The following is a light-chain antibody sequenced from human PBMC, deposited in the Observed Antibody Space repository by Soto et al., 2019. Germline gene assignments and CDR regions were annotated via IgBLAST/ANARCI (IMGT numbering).Light chain of an antibody. J-gene: IGLJ1*01. V-gene: IGLV2-8*01. CDR3: SSYAGSNTFV. CDR2: EVT. CDR1: TSDVGGYKY. Sequence: QSALTQPPSASGSPGQSVTISCTGTTSDVGGYKYVSWHQQHPGKAPKLIIYEVTKRPSGVPDRFSGSKSGNTASLTVSGLQAEDEADYYCSSYAGSNTFVFGPGTKVTV.